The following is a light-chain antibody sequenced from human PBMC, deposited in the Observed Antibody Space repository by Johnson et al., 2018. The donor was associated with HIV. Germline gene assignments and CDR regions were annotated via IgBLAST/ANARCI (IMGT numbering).Light chain of an antibody. CDR3: GTWDSRLGNYV. J-gene: IGLJ1*01. CDR1: SSNIGNNY. Sequence: QSVLTQSPSVSAAPGQKVTISCSGSSSNIGNNYVSWYQQLPGRAPKLLIYDNNKRPSGIPDRFSGSKSGTSDTLRITGLQTGDEADYYCGTWDSRLGNYVFGSWTKVPVL. CDR2: DNN. V-gene: IGLV1-51*01.